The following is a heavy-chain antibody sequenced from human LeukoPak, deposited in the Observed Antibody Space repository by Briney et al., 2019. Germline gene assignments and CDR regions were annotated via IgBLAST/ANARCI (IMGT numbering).Heavy chain of an antibody. CDR1: GFTFRTFG. Sequence: GGSLRLSCAASGFTFRTFGMNSVRQAPGKGLEWVSSIGSRNIYIYYADSVKGRFTISRDDARNSLYLQMNSLRAEDTAVYFCARDYDGEVAVPANWFAPWGQGTLVTVSS. D-gene: IGHD2-15*01. V-gene: IGHV3-21*01. CDR2: IGSRNIYI. CDR3: ARDYDGEVAVPANWFAP. J-gene: IGHJ5*02.